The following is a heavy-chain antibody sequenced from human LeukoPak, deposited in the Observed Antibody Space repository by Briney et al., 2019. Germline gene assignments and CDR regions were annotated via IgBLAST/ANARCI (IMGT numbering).Heavy chain of an antibody. D-gene: IGHD3-22*01. CDR3: AKLDYYDSRGLPQHY. J-gene: IGHJ4*02. CDR2: ISDTGGAT. V-gene: IGHV3-23*01. CDR1: GFTFSSYA. Sequence: GGSLRLSCAATGFTFSSYAMSWVRQAPGKGLEWVSAISDTGGATYYADSVRGRFTISRDNSKNTLYLQMYSLRAEDTAIYYCAKLDYYDSRGLPQHYWGQGTLVAVSS.